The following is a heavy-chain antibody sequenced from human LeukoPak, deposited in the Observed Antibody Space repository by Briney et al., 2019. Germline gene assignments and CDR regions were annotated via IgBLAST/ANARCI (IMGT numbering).Heavy chain of an antibody. J-gene: IGHJ5*02. CDR2: IYYSGST. Sequence: PSETLSLTCTVSGGSISSSSYYWGWIRQPPGKGLEWIGSIYYSGSTYYNPSLKSRVTISVDTSKNQFSLKLSSVTAADTAVYYCARVSSSSWFRGVENWFDPWGQGTLVTVSS. CDR1: GGSISSSSYY. V-gene: IGHV4-39*07. CDR3: ARVSSSSWFRGVENWFDP. D-gene: IGHD6-13*01.